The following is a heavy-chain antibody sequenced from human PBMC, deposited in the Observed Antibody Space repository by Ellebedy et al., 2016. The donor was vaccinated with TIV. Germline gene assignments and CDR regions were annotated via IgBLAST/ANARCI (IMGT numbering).Heavy chain of an antibody. D-gene: IGHD1-26*01. Sequence: SETLSLTXTVSGGSISSGGYHWGWIRQPPGKGLEWIGNIFYTGSSTNYNPSLKRRVYMSIDMSKNQFSLRLSSVTASDTAVFYCARHSDEWELSVWGQGTLVTVSP. J-gene: IGHJ4*02. V-gene: IGHV4-39*01. CDR2: IFYTGSST. CDR3: ARHSDEWELSV. CDR1: GGSISSGGYH.